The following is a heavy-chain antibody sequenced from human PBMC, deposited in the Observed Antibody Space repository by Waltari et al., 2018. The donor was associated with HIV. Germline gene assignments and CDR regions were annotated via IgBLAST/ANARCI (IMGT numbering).Heavy chain of an antibody. D-gene: IGHD3-22*01. Sequence: EVQLVESGGRLVRPGGSLRLSCAASGFSFSNYDITWFCQAPGKGLEWLSSISTTSTYIDYADSVKGRFTISRDNAKNSLYLQMNSLRAEDTAVYYCARASLYDSSGYYLYYFDHWGQGSLVTVSS. CDR3: ARASLYDSSGYYLYYFDH. CDR2: ISTTSTYI. V-gene: IGHV3-21*01. J-gene: IGHJ4*02. CDR1: GFSFSNYD.